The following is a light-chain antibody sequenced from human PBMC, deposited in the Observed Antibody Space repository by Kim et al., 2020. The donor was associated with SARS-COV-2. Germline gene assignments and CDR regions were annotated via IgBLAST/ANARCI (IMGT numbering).Light chain of an antibody. CDR3: QQRSASYT. J-gene: IGKJ2*01. V-gene: IGKV3-11*01. CDR2: DAS. CDR1: QTVSRY. Sequence: LSVSPGETATLSCRASQTVSRYLAWYQQKPGQAPRLLIYDASKRATGIPARFSGSGSGTDFTLTISSLEPEDFAIYYCQQRSASYTFGQGTKLEI.